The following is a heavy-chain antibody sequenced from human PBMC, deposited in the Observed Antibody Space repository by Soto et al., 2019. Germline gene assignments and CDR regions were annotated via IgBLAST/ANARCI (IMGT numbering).Heavy chain of an antibody. D-gene: IGHD1-26*01. CDR2: IRYDGSNI. V-gene: IGHV3-33*01. CDR3: ARDGVGHTTFFGYFDY. J-gene: IGHJ4*02. CDR1: GFTFSGLG. Sequence: QVQLVESGGGVVQPGRSLRLSCAASGFTFSGLGMHWVHQAPGKGLEWVAVIRYDGSNIYYADAVKCRFTISRDNSKDTLYLHMNSLRADDTAVYYCARDGVGHTTFFGYFDYWGQGTLVTVSS.